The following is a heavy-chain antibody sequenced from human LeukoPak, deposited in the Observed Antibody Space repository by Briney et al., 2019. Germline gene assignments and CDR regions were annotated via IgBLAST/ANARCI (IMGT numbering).Heavy chain of an antibody. V-gene: IGHV1-8*03. CDR1: GYTFTTYD. CDR2: TNPNSGHT. CDR3: ARVAGSIDL. D-gene: IGHD6-19*01. J-gene: IGHJ4*02. Sequence: ASVKVSCKASGYTFTTYDINWVRQATGQALEWMGWTNPNSGHTGYAQKFQGRLTITSDTSIRTAYTELSSLRSEDRAVYYCARVAGSIDLWGQGTLVSVS.